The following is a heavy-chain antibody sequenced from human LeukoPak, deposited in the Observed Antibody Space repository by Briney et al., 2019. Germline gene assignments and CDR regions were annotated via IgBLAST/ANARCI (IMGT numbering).Heavy chain of an antibody. CDR1: GFTFSTYE. Sequence: HPGGSLRLSCAASGFTFSTYEMNWVRQAPGRGLEWVSYISSGGSTTYYADSVKGRLTISRDNAKNSLYLQMNNLRGDDTAVYYCARRHCSSTSCTLDYWGQGTQVTVSS. CDR2: ISSGGSTT. J-gene: IGHJ4*02. D-gene: IGHD2-2*01. V-gene: IGHV3-48*03. CDR3: ARRHCSSTSCTLDY.